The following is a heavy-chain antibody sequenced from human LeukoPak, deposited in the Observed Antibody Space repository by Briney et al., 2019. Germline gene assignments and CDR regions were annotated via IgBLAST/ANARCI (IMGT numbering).Heavy chain of an antibody. J-gene: IGHJ3*02. CDR2: ISYDGSNK. D-gene: IGHD6-19*01. CDR3: AKSLSSGWLGGAFDI. CDR1: GFTFSSYA. V-gene: IGHV3-30-3*02. Sequence: PGGSLRLSCAASGFTFSSYAMHWVRQAPGKGLEWVAVISYDGSNKYYADSVKGRFTISRDNSKNTLYLQMNSLRAEDTAVYYCAKSLSSGWLGGAFDIWGPGTMVTVSS.